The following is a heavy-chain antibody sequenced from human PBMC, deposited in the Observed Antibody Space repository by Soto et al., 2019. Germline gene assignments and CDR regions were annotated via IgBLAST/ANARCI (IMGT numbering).Heavy chain of an antibody. D-gene: IGHD4-4*01. J-gene: IGHJ4*02. V-gene: IGHV5-51*01. CDR2: IYPGDSDT. Sequence: PGGSLKISCRGSGYTFTSYWIGWVRQMPGKGLEWMGIIYPGDSDTRYSPSFQGQVTISADKSISTAYLQWSSLRASDTAMYYCARIWEMATVAAFDSWGQGTLVTVSS. CDR1: GYTFTSYW. CDR3: ARIWEMATVAAFDS.